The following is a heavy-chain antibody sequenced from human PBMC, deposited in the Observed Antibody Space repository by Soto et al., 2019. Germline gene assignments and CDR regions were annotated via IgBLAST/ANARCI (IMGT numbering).Heavy chain of an antibody. CDR2: IYWDDDK. CDR3: AHIGGSANYSPNDFDS. V-gene: IGHV2-5*02. Sequence: QITLKESGPPLVKPTQTLTLTCTFSGCSLTTSGVGGTWIRQPPGKALDWLALIYWDDDKPYSPSLKTRLTITKDTSRIQVVPTMTDMDPLDTATYYCAHIGGSANYSPNDFDSWGQGSLVTVSS. D-gene: IGHD3-10*01. J-gene: IGHJ4*02. CDR1: GCSLTTSGVG.